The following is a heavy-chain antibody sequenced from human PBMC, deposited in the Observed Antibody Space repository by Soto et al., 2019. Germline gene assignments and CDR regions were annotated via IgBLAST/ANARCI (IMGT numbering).Heavy chain of an antibody. CDR3: ASSEYSSGWYPYYYYGMDV. V-gene: IGHV1-69*13. CDR1: GGTFSSYA. J-gene: IGHJ6*02. Sequence: SVKVSCKASGGTFSSYAISWVRQAPGQGLEWMGGIIPIFGTANYAQKFQGRVTITADESTSTAYMELSSLRSEDTAVYYCASSEYSSGWYPYYYYGMDVWGQGTTVTVSS. CDR2: IIPIFGTA. D-gene: IGHD6-19*01.